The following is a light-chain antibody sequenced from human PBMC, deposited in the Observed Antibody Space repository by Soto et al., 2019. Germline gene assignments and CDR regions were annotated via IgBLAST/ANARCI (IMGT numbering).Light chain of an antibody. V-gene: IGKV3-20*01. CDR1: QSVRSNY. J-gene: IGKJ1*01. CDR3: QQYGSSRT. Sequence: EIVLTQSPVTLSLSPGERATFSCRASQSVRSNYLAWYQQKPGQAPRLLIYGASSKATGIPDRFSGSGSGTDFTLTISRLEPEDFAIYYCQQYGSSRTFGQGTKVEIK. CDR2: GAS.